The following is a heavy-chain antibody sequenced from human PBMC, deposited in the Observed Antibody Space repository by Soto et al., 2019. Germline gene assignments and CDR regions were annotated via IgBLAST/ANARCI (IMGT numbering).Heavy chain of an antibody. J-gene: IGHJ3*02. Sequence: GSLRLSCAASGFTFSSYGMHWVRQAPGKGLEWVAVISYDGSNKYYANSVKGRFTISRDNSKNTLYLQMNSLRAEDTAVYYCAKSLSGGTLRGAFDIWGQGTMVTVSS. D-gene: IGHD1-26*01. CDR1: GFTFSSYG. V-gene: IGHV3-30*18. CDR3: AKSLSGGTLRGAFDI. CDR2: ISYDGSNK.